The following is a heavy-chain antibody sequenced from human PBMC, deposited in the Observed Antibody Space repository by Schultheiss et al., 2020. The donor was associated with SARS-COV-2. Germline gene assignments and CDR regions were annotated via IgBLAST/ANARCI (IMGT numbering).Heavy chain of an antibody. D-gene: IGHD2-8*02. CDR2: IYYSGST. V-gene: IGHV4-31*03. CDR1: GGSISSGGYY. Sequence: TLSLTCTVSGGSISSGGYYWSWIRQHPGKGLEWIGYIYYSGSTYYNPSLKSRVTISVDTSKNQFSLKLSSVTAADTAVYYCARGGYCTGGVCSLYYYYGMDVWGQGTTVTVSS. J-gene: IGHJ6*02. CDR3: ARGGYCTGGVCSLYYYYGMDV.